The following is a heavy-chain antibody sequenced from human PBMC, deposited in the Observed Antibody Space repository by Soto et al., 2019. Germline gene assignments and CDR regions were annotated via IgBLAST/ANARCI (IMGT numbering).Heavy chain of an antibody. CDR2: ISYDGSIT. D-gene: IGHD6-19*01. J-gene: IGHJ3*02. CDR3: VIEGAPAYGRGWSSFDI. V-gene: IGHV3-30-3*01. CDR1: GFIFSRYA. Sequence: QVQLVESGGGVVQPERSLRLSCAASGFIFSRYAMHWVRQAPGKGLEWVAAISYDGSITDYADSVKGRFTISTDNSKNTLCLQMNSLRLEDTAVYYCVIEGAPAYGRGWSSFDIWGQGTMVSVFS.